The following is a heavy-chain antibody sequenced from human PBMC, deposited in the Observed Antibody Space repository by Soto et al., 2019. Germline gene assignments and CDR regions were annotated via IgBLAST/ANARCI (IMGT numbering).Heavy chain of an antibody. CDR1: GFTFSHYG. CDR2: IWFDASHQ. CDR3: AKQEGADINYFDY. V-gene: IGHV3-33*06. D-gene: IGHD1-26*01. J-gene: IGHJ4*02. Sequence: QVQLLQSGGGVVQPGRSLTLSCAASGFTFSHYGMHWVRQAPGKGLEWVAIIWFDASHQYYADSVKGRFTISRDNSKNMLYLQRNSARTEDTAVYYCAKQEGADINYFDYWGQGVLVTVSS.